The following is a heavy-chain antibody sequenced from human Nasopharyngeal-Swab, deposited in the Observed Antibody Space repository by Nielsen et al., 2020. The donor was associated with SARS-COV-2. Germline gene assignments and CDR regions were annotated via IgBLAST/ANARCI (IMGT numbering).Heavy chain of an antibody. Sequence: GESLKISCAASGFTFSSYWMTWVRQPPGKGLEWVANINQDGSEKNYVDSLKGRSTISRDNAKNSLYLQMNSLRAEDTAVYYCARGYDYYFDYWGQGTLVTVSS. J-gene: IGHJ4*02. CDR1: GFTFSSYW. V-gene: IGHV3-7*01. CDR3: ARGYDYYFDY. CDR2: INQDGSEK. D-gene: IGHD3-16*01.